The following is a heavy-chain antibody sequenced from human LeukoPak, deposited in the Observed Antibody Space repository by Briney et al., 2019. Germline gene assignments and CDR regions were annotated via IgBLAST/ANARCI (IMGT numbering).Heavy chain of an antibody. CDR2: IIPILGIA. V-gene: IGHV1-69*04. CDR1: GGTFSSYA. J-gene: IGHJ6*03. D-gene: IGHD2-15*01. Sequence: GASVKVSCKASGGTFSSYAISWVRQAPGQGLEWMGRIIPILGIANYAQKFQGRVTITADESTSTAYMELSSLRSEDTAVYYCAREGRDYYYMDVWGKGTTVTVSS. CDR3: AREGRDYYYMDV.